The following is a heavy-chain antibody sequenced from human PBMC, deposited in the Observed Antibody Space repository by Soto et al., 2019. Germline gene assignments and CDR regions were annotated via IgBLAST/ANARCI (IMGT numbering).Heavy chain of an antibody. Sequence: GGSLRLSCAASGFTFSSYSMNWVRQAPGKGLEWVSSISSSRSYIYHADSVKGRFTISRDNAKNSLYLQMNSLRAEDTAVYYCARVGYCSGGSCYWAFDIWGQGTMVTVSS. J-gene: IGHJ3*02. CDR1: GFTFSSYS. D-gene: IGHD2-15*01. CDR2: ISSSRSYI. V-gene: IGHV3-21*01. CDR3: ARVGYCSGGSCYWAFDI.